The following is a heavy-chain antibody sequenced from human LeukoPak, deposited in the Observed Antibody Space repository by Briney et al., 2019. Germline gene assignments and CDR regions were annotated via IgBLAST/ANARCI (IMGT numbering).Heavy chain of an antibody. CDR1: GGSISTYY. Sequence: SETLSLTCTVSGGSISTYYWSWIRQPPGKELEWIGNIYYSGSTNYNPSLKSRVTISVDTSQNQFSLKLSSVTAADTAVYYCARDGYSGSDALWGQGTLVTVSS. D-gene: IGHD5-12*01. V-gene: IGHV4-59*01. CDR2: IYYSGST. J-gene: IGHJ4*02. CDR3: ARDGYSGSDAL.